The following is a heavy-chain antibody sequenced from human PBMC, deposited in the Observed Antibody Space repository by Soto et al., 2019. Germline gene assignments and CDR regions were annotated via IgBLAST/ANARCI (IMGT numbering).Heavy chain of an antibody. D-gene: IGHD3-16*01. J-gene: IGHJ4*02. Sequence: PSETLSLTCTVSCGSISSYYWSWIRQPPGKGLEWIGYIYYSGSTNYNPSLKSRVTISVDTSKNQFSLKLSSVTAADTAVYYCARQPAYKGLLLDFDYWGQGTLVTVSS. CDR3: ARQPAYKGLLLDFDY. CDR2: IYYSGST. V-gene: IGHV4-59*08. CDR1: CGSISSYY.